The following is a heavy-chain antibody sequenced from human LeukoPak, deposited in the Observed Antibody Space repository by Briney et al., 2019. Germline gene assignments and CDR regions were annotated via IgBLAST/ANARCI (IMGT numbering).Heavy chain of an antibody. CDR1: GFTFSDYY. D-gene: IGHD1-26*01. CDR2: ISSSGSNI. V-gene: IGHV3-11*01. J-gene: IGHJ4*02. Sequence: GGPLRLSCAPSGFTFSDYYMSWIRQAPGEGLEWVSYISSSGSNIHYADSVEGRYTISRDNAKNSLYLQMTSLRAEDTAVYYCARRAAWEDFDYWGRGTLVTVSS. CDR3: ARRAAWEDFDY.